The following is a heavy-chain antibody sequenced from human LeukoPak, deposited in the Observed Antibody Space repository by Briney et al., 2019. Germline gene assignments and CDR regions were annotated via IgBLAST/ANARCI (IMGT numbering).Heavy chain of an antibody. V-gene: IGHV3-23*01. Sequence: GGPLRLSCAASGFTFSSYAMSWVRQAPGKGLEWVSAISGSGGSTYYADSVKGRFTISRDNSKNTLYLQMNSLRAEDTAVYYCAKSIPGNGWGYYDSSGYCYFDYWGQGTLVTVSS. CDR2: ISGSGGST. CDR1: GFTFSSYA. D-gene: IGHD3-22*01. J-gene: IGHJ4*02. CDR3: AKSIPGNGWGYYDSSGYCYFDY.